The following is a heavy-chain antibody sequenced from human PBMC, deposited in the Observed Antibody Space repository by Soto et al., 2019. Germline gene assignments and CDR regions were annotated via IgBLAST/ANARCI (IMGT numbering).Heavy chain of an antibody. CDR2: ISYDGSNK. Sequence: PGGSLRLSCAASGFTFSSYGMHWVRQAPGKGLEWVAVISYDGSNKYYADSVKGRFTISRDNSKNTLYLQMNSLRAEDTAVYYCARDLRQGPRVWFDPWGQGTLVTVSS. CDR1: GFTFSSYG. CDR3: ARDLRQGPRVWFDP. V-gene: IGHV3-30*03. J-gene: IGHJ5*02.